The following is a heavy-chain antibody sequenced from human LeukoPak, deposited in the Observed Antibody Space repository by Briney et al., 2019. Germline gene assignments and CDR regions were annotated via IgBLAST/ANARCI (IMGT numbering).Heavy chain of an antibody. V-gene: IGHV1-8*01. CDR2: MNPNSGNT. D-gene: IGHD3/OR15-3a*01. CDR3: ASLVSFCYYYGMDV. CDR1: GYTFTSYD. J-gene: IGHJ6*02. Sequence: ASVKVSCKASGYTFTSYDINWGRQATGQGLEWMGWMNPNSGNTGYAQKFQGRVTMTRNTSISTAYMELSSLRSEDTAVYYCASLVSFCYYYGMDVWGQGTTVTVSS.